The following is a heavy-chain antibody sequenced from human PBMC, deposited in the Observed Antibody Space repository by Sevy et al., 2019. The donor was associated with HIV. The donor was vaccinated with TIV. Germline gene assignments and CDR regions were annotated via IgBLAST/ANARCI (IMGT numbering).Heavy chain of an antibody. V-gene: IGHV4-34*01. CDR3: ARGRGVRISIVVVVAATRAPDYYYYGMDV. J-gene: IGHJ6*02. D-gene: IGHD2-15*01. CDR2: INHSGST. Sequence: SETLSLTCAVYGGSFSGYYWSWIRQPPGKGLEWIGEINHSGSTNYNPSLKSGVTISVDTSKNQFSLKLSSVTAADTAVYYCARGRGVRISIVVVVAATRAPDYYYYGMDVWGQGTTVTVSS. CDR1: GGSFSGYY.